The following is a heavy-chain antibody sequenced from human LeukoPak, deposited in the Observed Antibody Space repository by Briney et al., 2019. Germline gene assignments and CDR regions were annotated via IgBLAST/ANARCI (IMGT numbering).Heavy chain of an antibody. CDR2: IYHSGST. V-gene: IGHV4-4*02. J-gene: IGHJ6*02. Sequence: PSETPSLTCAVSGVSISSSNWWSWVRQPPGKGLEWIGEIYHSGSTNYNPSLKSRVTISVDKSKNQFSLKLSSVTAADTAVYYCAKGTNSSGWYDWYYYYGMDVWGQGTTVTVSS. CDR1: GVSISSSNW. D-gene: IGHD6-19*01. CDR3: AKGTNSSGWYDWYYYYGMDV.